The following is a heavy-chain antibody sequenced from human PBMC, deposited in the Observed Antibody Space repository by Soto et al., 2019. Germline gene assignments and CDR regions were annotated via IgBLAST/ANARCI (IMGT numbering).Heavy chain of an antibody. V-gene: IGHV3-7*04. CDR1: GSTFSNYW. J-gene: IGHJ4*02. Sequence: EVQLVESGGGLVQPGGSLRLSCAASGSTFSNYWMSWVRQAPGKGLEWVANIKQDGSEEYYVDSVKGRFTISRDNAKNSLYLQMNSLRAEDTAVYYCARGFLAYYYGSGSQDYWGLGTLVTVSS. CDR3: ARGFLAYYYGSGSQDY. D-gene: IGHD3-10*01. CDR2: IKQDGSEE.